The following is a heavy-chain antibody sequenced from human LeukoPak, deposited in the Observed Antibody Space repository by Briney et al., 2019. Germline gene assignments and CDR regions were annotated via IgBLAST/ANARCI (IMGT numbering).Heavy chain of an antibody. CDR1: GFTVSSNY. J-gene: IGHJ4*02. V-gene: IGHV3-53*01. Sequence: GGSLRLSCAASGFTVSSNYMSWVRQAPGKGLEWVSVIYSGGSTYYADSVKGRFTISRDNSKSTLYIQMNSLRAEDTAVYYCARAKPKNMVRGLIMRRESRYYFDYWGQGTLVTVSS. CDR2: IYSGGST. D-gene: IGHD3-10*01. CDR3: ARAKPKNMVRGLIMRRESRYYFDY.